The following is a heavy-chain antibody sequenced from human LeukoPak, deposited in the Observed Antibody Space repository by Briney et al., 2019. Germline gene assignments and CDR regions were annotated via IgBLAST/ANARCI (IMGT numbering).Heavy chain of an antibody. D-gene: IGHD6-19*01. CDR1: GYTFTGYY. CDR2: INPNSGGT. V-gene: IGHV1-2*02. CDR3: ARDRAGSGWDFDY. J-gene: IGHJ4*02. Sequence: GASVKVSCKASGYTFTGYYMHWVRQAPGQGLEWMGWINPNSGGTNYAQKFQGRVTMTRDTSISTAYMELSRLRSDDTAVYYCARDRAGSGWDFDYWGQGTLVTVSP.